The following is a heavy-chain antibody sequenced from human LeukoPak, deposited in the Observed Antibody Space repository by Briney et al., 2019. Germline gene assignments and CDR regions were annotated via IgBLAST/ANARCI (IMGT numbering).Heavy chain of an antibody. J-gene: IGHJ4*02. D-gene: IGHD6-13*01. CDR1: GFTVSSNY. V-gene: IGHV3-53*01. Sequence: PGGSLRLSCAASGFTVSSNYMSWVRQAPGKGLEWVSVIYSGGSTYYADSVKGRFTISRDNSKNTLYLQMNSLRAEDTAVYYCARGALWRGSSWYIDYWGQGTLVTVSS. CDR3: ARGALWRGSSWYIDY. CDR2: IYSGGST.